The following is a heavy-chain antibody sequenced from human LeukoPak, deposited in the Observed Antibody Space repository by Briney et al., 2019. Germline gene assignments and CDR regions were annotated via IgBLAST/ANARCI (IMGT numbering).Heavy chain of an antibody. J-gene: IGHJ4*02. Sequence: PSETLSLTCTVSSGSISPYYWSWIRQPPGKVLEWIGYIRSSGNSNYNPSLESRVTISIDTSKNQFSLRLSSVTAADTAIYYCARSTIIGGDNYVILYDSWGQGALVTVSS. CDR1: SGSISPYY. CDR2: IRSSGNS. CDR3: ARSTIIGGDNYVILYDS. V-gene: IGHV4-59*08. D-gene: IGHD5-24*01.